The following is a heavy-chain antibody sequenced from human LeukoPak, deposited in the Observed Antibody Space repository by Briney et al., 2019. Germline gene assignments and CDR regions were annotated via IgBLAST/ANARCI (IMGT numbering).Heavy chain of an antibody. CDR2: IIPIFGTA. CDR3: ARDVAVAGHEGFDY. Sequence: ASVKVSCKASGYTFTSYGISWVRQAPGQGLEWMGGIIPIFGTANYAQKFQGRVTITADESTSTAYMELSSLRSEDTAVYYCARDVAVAGHEGFDYWGQGTLVTVSS. V-gene: IGHV1-69*13. J-gene: IGHJ4*02. D-gene: IGHD6-19*01. CDR1: GYTFTSYG.